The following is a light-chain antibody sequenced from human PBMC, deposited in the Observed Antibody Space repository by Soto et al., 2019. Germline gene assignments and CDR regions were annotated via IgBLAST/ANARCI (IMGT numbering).Light chain of an antibody. J-gene: IGKJ4*01. CDR1: QSISSY. CDR2: AAS. V-gene: IGKV1-39*01. Sequence: DIQMTQSPSSLSASVGDRVTITCRASQSISSYLNWYQQKPGKAPKLLIYAASSLQSGVPSRFSGSGSGTEFTLTISSLQSEDFAVYYCQQYIRWPLTFGGGPKVDI. CDR3: QQYIRWPLT.